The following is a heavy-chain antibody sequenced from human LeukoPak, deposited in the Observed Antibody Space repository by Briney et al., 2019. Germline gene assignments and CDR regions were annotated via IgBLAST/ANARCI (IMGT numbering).Heavy chain of an antibody. CDR1: GYTFTTYG. V-gene: IGHV1-18*01. CDR2: IITYNGNT. J-gene: IGHJ5*02. CDR3: ARDTKRSRARWENLGIDP. D-gene: IGHD3-16*01. Sequence: ASVKVSCKASGYTFTTYGISWVRQAPGQGLEWMGYIITYNGNTNYAQKLQGRVTMTTDTSTSTAHMELRSLRSDDTAVYYCARDTKRSRARWENLGIDPWGQGTLVTVSS.